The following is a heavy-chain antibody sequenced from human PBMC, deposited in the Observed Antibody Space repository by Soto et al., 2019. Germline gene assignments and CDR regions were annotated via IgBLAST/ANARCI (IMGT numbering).Heavy chain of an antibody. CDR3: ARHGPAAGYYYGMDV. J-gene: IGHJ6*02. V-gene: IGHV1-69*05. D-gene: IGHD2-2*01. CDR1: GGTFSSYA. CDR2: IITIFGTA. Sequence: QVQLVQSGAEVKKPGSSVKVSCKASGGTFSSYAISWVRQAPGQGLEWMGGIITIFGTANYAQKFQGRVTXTXXXSXXTAYMKLSSLRSEDTAVYYCARHGPAAGYYYGMDVWGQGTTVTVSS.